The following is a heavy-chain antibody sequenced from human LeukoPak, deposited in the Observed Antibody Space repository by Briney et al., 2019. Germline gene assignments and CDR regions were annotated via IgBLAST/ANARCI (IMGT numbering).Heavy chain of an antibody. CDR2: IYYSGST. CDR3: ASGYSYGQPFDY. J-gene: IGHJ4*02. D-gene: IGHD5-18*01. CDR1: GVSISSGGYY. V-gene: IGHV4-31*03. Sequence: SETLSLTCTVSGVSISSGGYYWRWIRQHPGKGLEWIGYIYYSGSTYYNPSLKSRVTISVDTSKNQFSLKLSSVTAADTAVYYCASGYSYGQPFDYWGQGTLVTVSS.